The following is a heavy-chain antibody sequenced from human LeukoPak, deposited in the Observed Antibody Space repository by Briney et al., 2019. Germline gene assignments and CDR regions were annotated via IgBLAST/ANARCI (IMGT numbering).Heavy chain of an antibody. CDR2: IHHSGST. D-gene: IGHD2-2*01. CDR1: GGSISSYY. V-gene: IGHV4-59*04. CDR3: ARTEAFCSDTSCSNWFDP. Sequence: PSETLSPTCTVSGGSISSYYWSWIRQPPGKGLEWIGEIHHSGSTNYNPSLKSRVTMSVDKSKNQFSLKLSSVTAADTAVYYCARTEAFCSDTSCSNWFDPWGQGTLVTVSS. J-gene: IGHJ5*02.